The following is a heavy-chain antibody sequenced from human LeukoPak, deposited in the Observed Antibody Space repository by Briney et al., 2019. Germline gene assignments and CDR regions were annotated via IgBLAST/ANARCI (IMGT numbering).Heavy chain of an antibody. CDR1: GFTFSNYN. CDR3: ARGRLWFGELFTDFDY. J-gene: IGHJ4*02. D-gene: IGHD3-10*01. CDR2: ISSSSSYI. V-gene: IGHV3-21*01. Sequence: PGGSLRLSCAASGFTFSNYNMNWVRQAPGKGLEWVSSISSSSSYIYYADLVKGRFTISRDNAKNSLYLQMNSLRAEDTAVYYCARGRLWFGELFTDFDYWGQGTLVTVSS.